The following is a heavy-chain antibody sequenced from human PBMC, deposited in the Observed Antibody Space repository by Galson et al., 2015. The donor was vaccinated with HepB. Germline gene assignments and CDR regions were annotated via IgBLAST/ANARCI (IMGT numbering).Heavy chain of an antibody. Sequence: SLRLSCAASGFTFSSYELNWVPQAPGKGLEWVSYISSSGSTIYYADSGKGRFTISRDNAKNSLYLQMNSLRAEDTAVCYCARARDYYYYGMDVWGQGTTVTVSS. CDR2: ISSSGSTI. V-gene: IGHV3-48*03. CDR1: GFTFSSYE. J-gene: IGHJ6*02. CDR3: ARARDYYYYGMDV.